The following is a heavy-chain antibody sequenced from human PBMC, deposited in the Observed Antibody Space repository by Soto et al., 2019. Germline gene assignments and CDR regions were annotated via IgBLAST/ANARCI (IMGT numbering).Heavy chain of an antibody. CDR2: IIPIFGTA. D-gene: IGHD3-22*01. Sequence: SVKVSCKASGGTFSSYAISWVRQAPGQGLEWMGGIIPIFGTANYAQKFQGRVTITADESTSTAYMELSSLRSEDTAVYYCARLYYYDSSGYYEEPGPDDFAIWGKGTMVT. V-gene: IGHV1-69*13. J-gene: IGHJ3*02. CDR3: ARLYYYDSSGYYEEPGPDDFAI. CDR1: GGTFSSYA.